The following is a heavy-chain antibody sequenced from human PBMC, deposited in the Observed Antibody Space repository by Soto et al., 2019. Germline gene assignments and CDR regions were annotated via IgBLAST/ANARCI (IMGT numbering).Heavy chain of an antibody. CDR3: ARLYVRGVSAYSFDS. Sequence: QVQLQESGPGLVKPSETLSLTCTVSVGSISSYYWSWIRQPPGKGLEWIGYIYYRGGTNYNPSLTGRLNVSVDTSKIQFSLQLGSVTDADTAVYCCARLYVRGVSAYSFDSWGQGTLVTVSS. D-gene: IGHD3-10*01. V-gene: IGHV4-59*08. J-gene: IGHJ4*02. CDR1: VGSISSYY. CDR2: IYYRGGT.